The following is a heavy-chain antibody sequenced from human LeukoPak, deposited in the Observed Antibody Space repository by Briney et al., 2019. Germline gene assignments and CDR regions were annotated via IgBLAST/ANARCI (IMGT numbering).Heavy chain of an antibody. CDR1: GYTFTGYY. CDR2: INPNSGGT. CDR3: ARDATSEWELLN. J-gene: IGHJ4*02. V-gene: IGHV1-2*06. D-gene: IGHD1-26*01. Sequence: GASVKVSCKASGYTFTGYYMHWVRQAPGQGLEWMGRINPNSGGTNYAQKFQGRVTMTRDTSISTAYMELSRLTSDDTAVYYCARDATSEWELLNWGQGTLVTVSS.